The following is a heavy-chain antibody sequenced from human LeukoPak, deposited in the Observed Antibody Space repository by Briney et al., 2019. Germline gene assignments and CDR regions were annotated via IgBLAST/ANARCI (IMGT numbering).Heavy chain of an antibody. Sequence: ASVKVSCKASGYTFSGYYMHWVRQAPGQGHEWMGWISPKSGDTNYAQDFQGRVTMTRDTSISTAYMELSRLTSDDTAVYYCARGRDKTTSPAIDYWGQGTLVTVSS. J-gene: IGHJ4*02. CDR3: ARGRDKTTSPAIDY. CDR1: GYTFSGYY. V-gene: IGHV1-2*02. CDR2: ISPKSGDT. D-gene: IGHD2-2*01.